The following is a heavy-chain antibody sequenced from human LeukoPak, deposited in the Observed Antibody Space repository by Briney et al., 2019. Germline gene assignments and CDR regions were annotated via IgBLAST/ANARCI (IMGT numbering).Heavy chain of an antibody. J-gene: IGHJ4*02. D-gene: IGHD2-8*01. CDR2: ISYDGSNK. V-gene: IGHV3-30*18. CDR1: GFTFSSYG. CDR3: AKFGYCTNGVCDDY. Sequence: GGSLRLSCAASGFTFSSYGMHWVRQAPGKGLEWVAVISYDGSNKYYADSVKGRFTISRDNSKNTPYLQMNSLRAEDTAVYYCAKFGYCTNGVCDDYWGQGTLVTVSS.